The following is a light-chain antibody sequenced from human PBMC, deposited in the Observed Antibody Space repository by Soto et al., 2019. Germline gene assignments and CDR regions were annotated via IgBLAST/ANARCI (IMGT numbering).Light chain of an antibody. CDR3: AAWDDSLSGAV. CDR1: SSNIGMGYD. J-gene: IGLJ7*01. CDR2: RTN. Sequence: QSGLTQPPSVSGAPGQRVTISCTGSSSNIGMGYDVHWYQRLPGTAPKLLVYRTNNRPSGVPDRFSGSKSDTSASLAITGLQAEDEADYYCAAWDDSLSGAVFGGGTQLTVL. V-gene: IGLV1-40*01.